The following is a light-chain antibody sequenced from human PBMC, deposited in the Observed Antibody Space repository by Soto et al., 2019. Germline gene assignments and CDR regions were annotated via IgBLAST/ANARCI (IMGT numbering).Light chain of an antibody. Sequence: EIVLTQSPGTLSLSPGDRATLSCEASQSVNNNYLAWYQHKPGQAPRLLIYGASSRATGIPDRFSGSGSGTDFTLTIRRLEPEDCAVYYCQQYDTSLPYTFGGGTKVEIK. CDR2: GAS. CDR1: QSVNNNY. J-gene: IGKJ4*01. CDR3: QQYDTSLPYT. V-gene: IGKV3-20*01.